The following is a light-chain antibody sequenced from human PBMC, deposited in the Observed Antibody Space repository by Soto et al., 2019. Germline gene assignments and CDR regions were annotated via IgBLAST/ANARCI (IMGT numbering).Light chain of an antibody. V-gene: IGKV1-39*01. J-gene: IGKJ4*01. Sequence: DIRMTQSPSSLSASVGDTVTITCRASQSISSHLNWYQQKPGKAPNLLMYTASNLQSGVPSRFSGSGSGTDFTLTISSLQSEDFAVYYCQQYNNWPLTFGGGTKVEIK. CDR3: QQYNNWPLT. CDR1: QSISSH. CDR2: TAS.